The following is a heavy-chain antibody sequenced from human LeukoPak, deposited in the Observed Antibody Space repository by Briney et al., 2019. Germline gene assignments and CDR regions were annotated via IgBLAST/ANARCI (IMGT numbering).Heavy chain of an antibody. CDR1: GGSISTYY. D-gene: IGHD4/OR15-4a*01. V-gene: IGHV4-4*07. CDR2: IYISGST. Sequence: PSETLSLTCIVSGGSISTYYWTWIRQPAGKGLEWIGRIYISGSTNYSPSLKSRVTMSVDTSKNQFSLNLISVTAADTAVYYCARALNPLTGTYYFDYWGQGTLVTVSS. CDR3: ARALNPLTGTYYFDY. J-gene: IGHJ4*02.